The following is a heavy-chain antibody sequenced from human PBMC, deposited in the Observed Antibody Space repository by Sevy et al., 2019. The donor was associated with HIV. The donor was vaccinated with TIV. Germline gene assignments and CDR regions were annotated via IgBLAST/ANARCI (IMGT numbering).Heavy chain of an antibody. V-gene: IGHV3-30*18. CDR3: AKDFDFWSLFDY. Sequence: GGSLRLSCAASGFTFSDYGMHWVRQAPGKGLEWVALISHDGINKQYTDSVKGRFTISRDNSKTTLYLQMNSLRAEDTAVYYCAKDFDFWSLFDYWGQGTLVTVSS. CDR1: GFTFSDYG. D-gene: IGHD3-3*01. CDR2: ISHDGINK. J-gene: IGHJ4*02.